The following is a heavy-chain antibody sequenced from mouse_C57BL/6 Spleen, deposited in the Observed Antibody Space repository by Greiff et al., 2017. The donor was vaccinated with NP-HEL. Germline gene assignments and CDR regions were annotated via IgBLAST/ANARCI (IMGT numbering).Heavy chain of an antibody. CDR3: ARKPCYYGSSPFAY. D-gene: IGHD1-1*01. CDR1: GYTFTGYW. CDR2: ILPGSGST. J-gene: IGHJ3*01. V-gene: IGHV1-9*01. Sequence: VQLQQSGAELMKPGASVKLSCKATGYTFTGYWIEWVKQRPGHGLEWIGEILPGSGSTNYNEKFKGKATFTADTSSNTSYMQLSSLTTEDSAIYYCARKPCYYGSSPFAYWGQGTLVTVSA.